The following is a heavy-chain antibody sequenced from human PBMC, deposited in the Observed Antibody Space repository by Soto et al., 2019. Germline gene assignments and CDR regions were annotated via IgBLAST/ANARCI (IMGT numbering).Heavy chain of an antibody. J-gene: IGHJ4*02. CDR3: AKVGYSYGFDY. CDR1: GGSISSSSYY. D-gene: IGHD5-18*01. CDR2: IYYSGST. Sequence: TSETLSLTCTVSGGSISSSSYYWGWIRQPPGKGLEWIGSIYYSGSTYYNPSLKSRVTISVDTSKNQFSLKLSSVTAADTAVYYCAKVGYSYGFDYWGQGTLVTVS. V-gene: IGHV4-39*01.